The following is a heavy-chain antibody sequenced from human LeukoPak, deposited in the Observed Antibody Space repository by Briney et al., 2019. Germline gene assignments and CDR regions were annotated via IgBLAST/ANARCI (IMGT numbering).Heavy chain of an antibody. CDR2: INTNTGNP. CDR3: ARVPFVVMGVTGNWFDP. J-gene: IGHJ5*02. V-gene: IGHV7-4-1*02. D-gene: IGHD2-8*01. CDR1: GYTFTNYA. Sequence: GASVKVSCKASGYTFTNYATNWVRQAPGQGLEWMGWINTNTGNPTYAQGFTGRFVFSLDTSVSTAYLQISSLKADDTAVYYCARVPFVVMGVTGNWFDPWGQGTLVTVSS.